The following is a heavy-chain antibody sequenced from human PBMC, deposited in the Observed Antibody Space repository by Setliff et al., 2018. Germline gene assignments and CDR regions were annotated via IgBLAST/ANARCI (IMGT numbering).Heavy chain of an antibody. Sequence: VKVSCKASGGTFSSYAISWVRQAPGQGLEWMGGIIPIFGTANYAQKFQGRVTITADESTSTAYMELSSLRSEDTAVYYCARGGDYYDSSGYSPIDYWGQGTLVTVSS. CDR2: IIPIFGTA. D-gene: IGHD3-22*01. J-gene: IGHJ4*02. V-gene: IGHV1-69*13. CDR1: GGTFSSYA. CDR3: ARGGDYYDSSGYSPIDY.